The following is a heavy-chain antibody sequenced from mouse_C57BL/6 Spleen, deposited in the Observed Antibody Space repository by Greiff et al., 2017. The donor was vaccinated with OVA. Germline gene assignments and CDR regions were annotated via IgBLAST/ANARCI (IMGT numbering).Heavy chain of an antibody. CDR1: GYTFTSYW. J-gene: IGHJ2*01. CDR2: INPSSGYT. Sequence: QVHVQQSGAELVKPGASVKLSCKASGYTFTSYWMHWVKQRPGQGLEWIGYINPSSGYTNYNQKFKDKATLTADKSSSTAYMQLSSLTYEDSAVYYCARGITTVVAADFDYWGQGTTLTVSS. CDR3: ARGITTVVAADFDY. V-gene: IGHV1-7*01. D-gene: IGHD1-1*01.